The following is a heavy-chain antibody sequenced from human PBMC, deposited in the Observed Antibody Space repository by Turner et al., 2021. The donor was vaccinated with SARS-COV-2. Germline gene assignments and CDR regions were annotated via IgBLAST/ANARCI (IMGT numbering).Heavy chain of an antibody. V-gene: IGHV4-4*07. D-gene: IGHD3-22*01. J-gene: IGHJ4*02. CDR2: IYTSGST. Sequence: QVQLQESGPGLVKPSETLSLTCTVSGGSISSFYWSWIRQPAGKGLEWIGRIYTSGSTNYNPSLKSRVTMSVDTSKNRFSLKLSSVTAADTAVYYCARTENYYDSSGYYLPSYFDYWGQGTLVTVSS. CDR3: ARTENYYDSSGYYLPSYFDY. CDR1: GGSISSFY.